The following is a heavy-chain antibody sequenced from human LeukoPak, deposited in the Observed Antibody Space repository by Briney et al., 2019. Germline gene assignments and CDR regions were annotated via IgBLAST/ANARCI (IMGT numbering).Heavy chain of an antibody. V-gene: IGHV3-23*01. CDR2: ISGSGGST. D-gene: IGHD6-13*01. J-gene: IGHJ1*01. Sequence: GRSLRLSCAASGFTFSSYGMHWVRQAPGKGLEWVSAISGSGGSTYYADSVKGRFTISRDNSKNTLYLQMNSLRAEDTAVYYCAKESSMGYFQHWGQGTLVTVSS. CDR1: GFTFSSYG. CDR3: AKESSMGYFQH.